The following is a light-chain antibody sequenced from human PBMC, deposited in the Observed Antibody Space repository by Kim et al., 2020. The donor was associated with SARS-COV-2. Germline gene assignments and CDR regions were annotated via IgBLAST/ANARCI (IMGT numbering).Light chain of an antibody. CDR2: WAS. V-gene: IGKV4-1*01. J-gene: IGKJ5*01. CDR1: QSVFHRFNNKNY. CDR3: QQYYSTLL. Sequence: DIVMTQSPDSLAVSLGERATFNCQSSQSVFHRFNNKNYLAWYQQKPRQPPILLIYWASTRESGVPDRFSGSGSVTDFTLSISSLQAEDVAVYYCQQYYSTLLFGKGTRLDIK.